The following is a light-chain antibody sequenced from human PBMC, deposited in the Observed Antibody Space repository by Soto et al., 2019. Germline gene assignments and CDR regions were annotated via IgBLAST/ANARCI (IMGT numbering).Light chain of an antibody. V-gene: IGKV1-5*03. Sequence: DIQMTQSPSTLSASGGDRVNITCRASQSVSNWLAWYQQKPGKAPKLLIYRASNLQSGVPSRFSGSGYGAEFSLTISSLQSDDFAVYYCQQYDRSITFGQGTRLEIK. J-gene: IGKJ5*01. CDR3: QQYDRSIT. CDR1: QSVSNW. CDR2: RAS.